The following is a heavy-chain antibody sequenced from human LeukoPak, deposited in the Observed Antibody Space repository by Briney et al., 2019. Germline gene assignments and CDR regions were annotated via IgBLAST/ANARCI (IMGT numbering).Heavy chain of an antibody. V-gene: IGHV3-74*01. J-gene: IGHJ4*02. CDR3: VKDLAGPDDY. CDR2: INEKGSIT. CDR1: GFTFSSYW. Sequence: PGGSLRLSCAASGFTFSSYWMHWVRQAPGKGLVWVSRINEKGSITTYADSVKGRFTISRDNGMNTLYLQMNSLRAEDTAIYFCVKDLAGPDDYWGQGTLVTVSS.